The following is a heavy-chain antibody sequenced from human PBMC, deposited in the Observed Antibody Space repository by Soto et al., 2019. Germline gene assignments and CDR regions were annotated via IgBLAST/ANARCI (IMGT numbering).Heavy chain of an antibody. CDR3: ARDAVPGCADSHLHY. V-gene: IGHV1-69*05. Sequence: QVQLVQSGAEVKKPGSSVKVSCKASGGTFSSYAISWVRQAPGQGLEWMGGIIPIFGTATYAQKFQVRVTITSDESTITAYMELSSLRSEDTAVYYCARDAVPGCADSHLHYWGQGTLVTVSS. CDR2: IIPIFGTA. J-gene: IGHJ4*02. D-gene: IGHD6-19*01. CDR1: GGTFSSYA.